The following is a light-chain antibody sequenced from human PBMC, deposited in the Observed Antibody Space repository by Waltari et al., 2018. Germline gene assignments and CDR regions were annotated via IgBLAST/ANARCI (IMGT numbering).Light chain of an antibody. Sequence: EIVMMQSPATLSVSPGEGATLSCRASQSINTNLAWYQQKPGQPPRLLIFGASTRATGIPDRFSGSGSGTEFTLTISSLQSEDFAAYFCQHYNNWPLTFGGGTKVEIK. CDR3: QHYNNWPLT. V-gene: IGKV3-15*01. CDR1: QSINTN. CDR2: GAS. J-gene: IGKJ4*01.